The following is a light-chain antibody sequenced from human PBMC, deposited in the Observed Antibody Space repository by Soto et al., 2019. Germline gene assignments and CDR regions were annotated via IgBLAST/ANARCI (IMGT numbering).Light chain of an antibody. CDR3: ASYTNDSPLGV. V-gene: IGLV2-14*01. CDR2: EIN. J-gene: IGLJ1*01. CDR1: INDVGHYDY. Sequence: QSFLTQPASVSGSPGQSITISCTGTINDVGHYDYVSWYQQYPDKAPKLIIFEINNRPSGVSDRFSGSRSGNTASLTISGLQADDEGDYYCASYTNDSPLGVFGTGTKVTVL.